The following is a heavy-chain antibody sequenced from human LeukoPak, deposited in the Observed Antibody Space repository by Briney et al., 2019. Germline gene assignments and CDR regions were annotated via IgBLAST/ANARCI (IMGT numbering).Heavy chain of an antibody. D-gene: IGHD6-6*01. CDR3: ARAVSSSGLGAFDI. CDR1: GFTFDDYG. CDR2: INWNGGRT. J-gene: IGHJ3*02. V-gene: IGHV3-20*01. Sequence: GGSLSLSCAASGFTFDDYGMSWVRQAPGKGLEWVSGINWNGGRTGYADSVKGRFTISRDNAKNSLYLQMNSLRAEDTALYHCARAVSSSGLGAFDIWGQGTMVTVSS.